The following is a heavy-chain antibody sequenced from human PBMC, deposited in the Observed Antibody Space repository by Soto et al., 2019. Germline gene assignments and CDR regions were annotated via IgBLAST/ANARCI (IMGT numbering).Heavy chain of an antibody. Sequence: QVQVVESGGGVVQPGRSLRLSCAASEFTFSSYGMHWVRQAPGKGLEWVAVISYDGSNKYYADSGKGRFTISRDNSKNTLYLQMNSLRAEDTAVYYCAKNGLGDYGPSYYYYGMDVWGQGTTVTVSS. J-gene: IGHJ6*02. CDR2: ISYDGSNK. CDR1: EFTFSSYG. CDR3: AKNGLGDYGPSYYYYGMDV. V-gene: IGHV3-30*18. D-gene: IGHD4-17*01.